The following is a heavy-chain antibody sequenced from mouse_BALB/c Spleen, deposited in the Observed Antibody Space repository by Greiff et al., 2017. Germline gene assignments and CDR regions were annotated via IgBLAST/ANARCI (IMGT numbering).Heavy chain of an antibody. CDR2: IYPGNVNT. D-gene: IGHD2-10*02. CDR3: ASWYGNYVGYAMDY. V-gene: IGHV1S56*01. Sequence: QVQLQQSGPELVKPGASVRISCKASGYTFTSYYIHWVKQRPGQGLEWIGWIYPGNVNTKYNEKFKGKATLTADKSSSTAYMQLSSLTSEDSAVYVCASWYGNYVGYAMDYWGQGTSVTVSA. J-gene: IGHJ4*01. CDR1: GYTFTSYY.